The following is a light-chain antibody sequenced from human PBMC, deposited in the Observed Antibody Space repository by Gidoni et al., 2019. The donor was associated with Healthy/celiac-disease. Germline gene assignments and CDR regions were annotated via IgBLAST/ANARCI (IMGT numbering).Light chain of an antibody. J-gene: IGKJ4*01. CDR2: WAS. Sequence: DIVMTQSPDSLAVSLGERATIYCKSSQSVLYSSNNKNYLAWYQQKPGQPPKLLIYWASTRESGVPDRFSGSGSGTDFTLTISSLQAEDVAVYYCQQYYSTPLTFXGXTKVEIK. CDR3: QQYYSTPLT. CDR1: QSVLYSSNNKNY. V-gene: IGKV4-1*01.